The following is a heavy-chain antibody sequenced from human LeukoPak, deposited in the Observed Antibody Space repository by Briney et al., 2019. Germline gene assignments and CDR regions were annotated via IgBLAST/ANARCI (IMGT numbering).Heavy chain of an antibody. D-gene: IGHD3-10*01. V-gene: IGHV3-7*01. CDR2: IKQDGSEK. J-gene: IGHJ5*02. CDR3: ARAGWFGEEGFDP. Sequence: PGGSLRLSCAASGFTFSSYWMSWVRQAPGKGLEWVANIKQDGSEKYYVDSVKGRFTISRDNAKNSLYLQMNSLRAEDTAVYYCARAGWFGEEGFDPWGQGTLVTVSS. CDR1: GFTFSSYW.